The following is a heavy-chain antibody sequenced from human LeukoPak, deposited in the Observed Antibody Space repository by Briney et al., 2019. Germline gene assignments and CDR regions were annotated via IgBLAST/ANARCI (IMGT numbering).Heavy chain of an antibody. CDR3: ASNYASSGYTAGPFGY. Sequence: GGSLRLSCAASGFTFSSYSMNWVRQAPGKGLEWVSSISSSSSYIYYADSVKGRFTISRDNAKNSLYLQMNSLRAEDTAVYYCASNYASSGYTAGPFGYWGQGTLVTVSS. CDR2: ISSSSSYI. V-gene: IGHV3-21*01. D-gene: IGHD3-22*01. J-gene: IGHJ4*02. CDR1: GFTFSSYS.